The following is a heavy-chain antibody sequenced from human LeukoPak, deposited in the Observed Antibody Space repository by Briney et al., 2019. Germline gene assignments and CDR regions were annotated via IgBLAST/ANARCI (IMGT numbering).Heavy chain of an antibody. Sequence: SETLSLTCTVSGGSISSYYWNWIRPPPGKGLEWMGDIYYSGSSNYNPSLKSRVTISLDTSKNQFSLKLSSVTAADTAVYYCARSIAVAGRGYAFDIWGQGKMVTVSS. D-gene: IGHD6-19*01. V-gene: IGHV4-59*01. J-gene: IGHJ3*02. CDR3: ARSIAVAGRGYAFDI. CDR2: IYYSGSS. CDR1: GGSISSYY.